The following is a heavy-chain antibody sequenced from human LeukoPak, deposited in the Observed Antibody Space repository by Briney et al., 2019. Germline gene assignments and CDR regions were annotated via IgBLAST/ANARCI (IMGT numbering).Heavy chain of an antibody. Sequence: APVKVSCKASGYTFTSYAFSWVRQAPGQGLEWMGWISAYNGDTKYAQKFQGRVTLTTDTSTSIGYMELRSLTSDDTAVYYCARGQLVPPNWFDPWGQGTLVTVSS. J-gene: IGHJ5*02. CDR3: ARGQLVPPNWFDP. CDR2: ISAYNGDT. D-gene: IGHD6-6*01. CDR1: GYTFTSYA. V-gene: IGHV1-18*01.